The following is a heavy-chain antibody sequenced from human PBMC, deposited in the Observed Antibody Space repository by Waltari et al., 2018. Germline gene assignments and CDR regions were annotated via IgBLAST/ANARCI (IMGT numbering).Heavy chain of an antibody. D-gene: IGHD3-10*01. Sequence: QVQLVQSGAEVKKPGASVKVSCKASGYTFTSYDINWVRQATGQGLEWMGWMNPNSGNTGYAQKFQGRVTMTRNTSISTAYMELSSLRSEDTAVYYCARGETVRGYYYYYYYMDVWGKGTTVTVSS. CDR3: ARGETVRGYYYYYYYMDV. V-gene: IGHV1-8*01. CDR1: GYTFTSYD. J-gene: IGHJ6*03. CDR2: MNPNSGNT.